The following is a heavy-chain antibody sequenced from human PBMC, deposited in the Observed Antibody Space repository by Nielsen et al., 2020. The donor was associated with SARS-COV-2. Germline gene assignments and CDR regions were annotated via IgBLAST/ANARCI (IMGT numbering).Heavy chain of an antibody. CDR1: GGSVSSYY. D-gene: IGHD1-26*01. J-gene: IGHJ3*02. CDR3: ARLDPSGTNEAFDI. CDR2: IYYSGSA. Sequence: ESLKISYTVSGGSVSSYYWSWIRQPPGKGLEWIGYIYYSGSANYNPSLESRVTISVDTSKNQFSLKLNSVTAADTAVYYCARLDPSGTNEAFDIWGQGTMVTVSS. V-gene: IGHV4-59*08.